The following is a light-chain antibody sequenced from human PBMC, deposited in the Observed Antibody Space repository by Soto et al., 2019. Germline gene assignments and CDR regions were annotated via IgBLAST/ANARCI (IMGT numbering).Light chain of an antibody. CDR1: QGISSY. V-gene: IGKV1-8*01. CDR3: QQYYSYPRT. CDR2: AAS. Sequence: IQMTQSPSSLSAATGDRVTITCRASQGISSYLAWYQQKPGKAPKLLIYAASTLQSGVPSRFSGSGSGTDFTLTISCLQSEDFATYYCQQYYSYPRTFGQGNKVAIK. J-gene: IGKJ1*01.